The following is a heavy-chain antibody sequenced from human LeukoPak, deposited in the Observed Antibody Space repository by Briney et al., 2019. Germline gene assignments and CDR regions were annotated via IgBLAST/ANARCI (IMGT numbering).Heavy chain of an antibody. CDR1: GGSISSYY. J-gene: IGHJ4*02. V-gene: IGHV4-39*07. CDR2: IYYSGST. D-gene: IGHD1-26*01. Sequence: SETLSLTCTVSGGSISSYYWGWIRQPPGKGLEWIGSIYYSGSTYYNPSLKSRVTISVDTSKNQFSLKLSSVTAADAAVYYCARERAGATDFDYWGQGTLVTVSS. CDR3: ARERAGATDFDY.